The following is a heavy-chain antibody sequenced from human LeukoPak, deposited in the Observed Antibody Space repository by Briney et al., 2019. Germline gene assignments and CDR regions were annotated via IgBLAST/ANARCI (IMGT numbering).Heavy chain of an antibody. J-gene: IGHJ4*02. Sequence: SETLSLTCTVSGGSISSSSYYWGWIRQPPGKGLEWIGSIYYSGSTYYNPSLKSRVTISVDTSKNQFSLKLSSVTAADTAVYYCARGRYYDFWSEKRKGYFDYWGQGTLVTVSS. V-gene: IGHV4-39*07. CDR3: ARGRYYDFWSEKRKGYFDY. CDR1: GGSISSSSYY. CDR2: IYYSGST. D-gene: IGHD3-3*01.